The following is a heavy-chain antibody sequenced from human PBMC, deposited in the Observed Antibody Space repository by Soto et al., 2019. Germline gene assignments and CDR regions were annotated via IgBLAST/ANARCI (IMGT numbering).Heavy chain of an antibody. Sequence: ASVKVSCKASGGTFSSYAISWVRQAPGQGLEWMGGIIPIFGTANYAQKFQGRVTITADESTSTAYMELSSLRSEDTAVYYCARVNSPRNCFDHWGQGTLVTVSS. V-gene: IGHV1-69*13. CDR2: IIPIFGTA. CDR3: ARVNSPRNCFDH. J-gene: IGHJ5*02. CDR1: GGTFSSYA.